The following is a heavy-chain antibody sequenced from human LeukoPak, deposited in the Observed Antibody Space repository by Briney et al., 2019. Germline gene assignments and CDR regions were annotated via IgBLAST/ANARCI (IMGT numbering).Heavy chain of an antibody. J-gene: IGHJ4*02. V-gene: IGHV4-39*01. CDR1: GGAIISDNFY. CDR2: VNYSGTT. CDR3: GRLFDS. Sequence: SETLSLTCTVSGGAIISDNFYWGWVRQPPGKGLEWVGSVNYSGTTYYNPSLRSRVSISVDTSRTQFFLRLNSVTAADTAVYYCGRLFDSWGQGILVTVSS.